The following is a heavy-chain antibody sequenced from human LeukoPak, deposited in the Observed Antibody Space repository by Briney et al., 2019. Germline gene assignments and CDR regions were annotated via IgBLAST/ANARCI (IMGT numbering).Heavy chain of an antibody. Sequence: PSQTLSLTCTVSGGSISSGGYYWSWIRQHPGKGLEWIGYMYYSGSTYQDPSLKSRVTISGDTSKNQFSLKLNSVTAADTAIYYCAGTRDGYKSFDYWGQGTLVIVSS. CDR1: GGSISSGGYY. D-gene: IGHD5-24*01. CDR2: MYYSGST. CDR3: AGTRDGYKSFDY. V-gene: IGHV4-31*03. J-gene: IGHJ4*02.